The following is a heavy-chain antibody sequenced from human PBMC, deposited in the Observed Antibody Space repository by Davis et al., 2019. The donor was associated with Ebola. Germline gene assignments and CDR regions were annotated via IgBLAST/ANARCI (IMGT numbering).Heavy chain of an antibody. D-gene: IGHD2-15*01. CDR1: GYTFTGYY. CDR2: INPNSGGT. J-gene: IGHJ4*02. CDR3: ARDRCSGGSCLDY. V-gene: IGHV1-2*02. Sequence: ASVKVSCKASGYTFTGYYMHWVRQAPGQGLEWMGWINPNSGGTNYAQKFQGRVTMTRDTSITTAYMELSRLISDDTAVYYCARDRCSGGSCLDYWGQGTLVTVSS.